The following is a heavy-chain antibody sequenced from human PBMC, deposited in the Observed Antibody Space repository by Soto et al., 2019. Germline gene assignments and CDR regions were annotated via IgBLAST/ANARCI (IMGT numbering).Heavy chain of an antibody. CDR3: AHNPPQDSGAFDI. D-gene: IGHD6-19*01. J-gene: IGHJ3*02. CDR2: LYWDDDN. V-gene: IGHV2-5*02. CDR1: GVSVRTTVVG. Sequence: SGPTLVNPTQALTLTFTFSGVSVRTTVVGVGWIRHPPGKALEWLALLYWDDDNRYNPSLKSRLTLTKDTSKSQVVLTLTNVDPADTATYYCAHNPPQDSGAFDIWGQGTMVTVSS.